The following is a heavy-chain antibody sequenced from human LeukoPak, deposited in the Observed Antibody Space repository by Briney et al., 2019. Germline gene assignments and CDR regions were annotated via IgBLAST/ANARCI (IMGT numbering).Heavy chain of an antibody. V-gene: IGHV1-2*02. CDR3: TRAPGYLCSITSCYESLSFDY. Sequence: ASVKVSCKASGYTFTGYYMHWVRQAPGQGLEWMGWINPNSGGTNYAQKFQGRVTMTRDTSISTAYMELSRLGSDDTAVYYCTRAPGYLCSITSCYESLSFDYWGQGTLVTVSS. D-gene: IGHD2-2*01. J-gene: IGHJ4*02. CDR1: GYTFTGYY. CDR2: INPNSGGT.